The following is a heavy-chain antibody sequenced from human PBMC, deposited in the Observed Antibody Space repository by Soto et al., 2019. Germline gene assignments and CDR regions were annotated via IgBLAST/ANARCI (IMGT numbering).Heavy chain of an antibody. Sequence: QVQLVQSGAEVKKPGSSVKVSCKASGGTFSSYAITWVRQAPGQGLEWMGGIIPIFGTANYAQKFQGRVTITADESTSTAYMEMSSLRSEDTAVYYCAADYYDTSGYYFAYWGQGPLVTVSS. J-gene: IGHJ4*02. CDR2: IIPIFGTA. CDR1: GGTFSSYA. CDR3: AADYYDTSGYYFAY. D-gene: IGHD3-22*01. V-gene: IGHV1-69*01.